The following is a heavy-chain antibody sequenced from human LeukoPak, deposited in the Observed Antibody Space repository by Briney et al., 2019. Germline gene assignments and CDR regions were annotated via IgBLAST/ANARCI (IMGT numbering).Heavy chain of an antibody. CDR3: AQHYYDRSGQDY. CDR1: GFTFSAYS. Sequence: GGSLRLSRAASGFTFSAYSMNWVGQPPGKGLEWGTSISSSSSYIYYADSVKGRFTISRDNAKNSLYLQMNSLRAEDTAVYYCAQHYYDRSGQDYWGQGTLVTVSS. V-gene: IGHV3-21*01. CDR2: ISSSSSYI. J-gene: IGHJ4*02. D-gene: IGHD3-22*01.